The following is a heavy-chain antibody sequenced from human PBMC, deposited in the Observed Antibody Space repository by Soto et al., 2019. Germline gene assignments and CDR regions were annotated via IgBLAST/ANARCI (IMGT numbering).Heavy chain of an antibody. CDR1: GYTFTGNY. CDR3: ARGYCSSIGSSTYFDX. Sequence: ASVKVSCKASGYTFTGNYLHWVRQAPGQGLEWMAFINPTTGDTKSTQKFQGRVTMTWDTAISTAYMDLSRLTSDDTAIYFCARGYCSSIGSSTYFDXWGQVTPVTVSX. D-gene: IGHD2-2*01. V-gene: IGHV1-2*02. J-gene: IGHJ4*02. CDR2: INPTTGDT.